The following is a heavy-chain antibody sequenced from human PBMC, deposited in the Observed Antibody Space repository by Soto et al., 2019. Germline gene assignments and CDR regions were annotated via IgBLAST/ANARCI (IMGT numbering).Heavy chain of an antibody. V-gene: IGHV3-9*01. CDR3: VKETGNYYDSSGYYFDY. Sequence: GGSLRLSCAASGFPFDDYAMHWVRQAPGKGLEWVSGIHWNSGGMGYADSVKGRFTVSRDNAKNSLYLQMNSLRLEDTALYYCVKETGNYYDSSGYYFDYWGQGTLVTVSS. CDR2: IHWNSGGM. D-gene: IGHD3-22*01. J-gene: IGHJ4*02. CDR1: GFPFDDYA.